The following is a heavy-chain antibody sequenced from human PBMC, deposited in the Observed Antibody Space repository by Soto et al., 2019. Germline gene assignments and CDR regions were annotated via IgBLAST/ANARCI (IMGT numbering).Heavy chain of an antibody. V-gene: IGHV3-30*03. CDR1: GFTFNDYA. D-gene: IGHD2-15*01. CDR2: ISFDGNNK. CDR3: ARDHWDCSGGGCNPHQLHFFAMDV. J-gene: IGHJ6*02. Sequence: QVHLVESGGGGVQPGRSKRLSCVVSGFTFNDYAIHWVRQAPGKGLEWVAVISFDGNNKFYADSVKGRFTISRDRSKTTAYLQMNHLRAEDTAVYYCARDHWDCSGGGCNPHQLHFFAMDVWGQGTTVTVSS.